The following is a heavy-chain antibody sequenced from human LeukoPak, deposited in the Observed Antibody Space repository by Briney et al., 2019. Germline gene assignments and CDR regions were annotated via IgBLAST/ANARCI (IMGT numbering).Heavy chain of an antibody. J-gene: IGHJ4*02. V-gene: IGHV4-59*01. CDR1: GGSISSYY. D-gene: IGHD5-18*01. CDR2: IYYSGST. CDR3: ARDLGYSYGEFDY. Sequence: SETLSLTCTVSGGSISSYYWSWIRQPPGKGLEWIGYIYYSGSTNYNPSLKSRVTISVDTSKNQFSLKLSSVTAADTAVYYCARDLGYSYGEFDYWGQGTLVTVSS.